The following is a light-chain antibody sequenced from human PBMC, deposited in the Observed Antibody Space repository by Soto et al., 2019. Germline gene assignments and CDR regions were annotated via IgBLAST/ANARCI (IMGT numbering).Light chain of an antibody. J-gene: IGKJ1*01. CDR2: GAS. Sequence: EIVLTQSPGTLSLSPGERATLSCWASQSVRTNYLAWYQQKPGQAPRLLIYGASSRATGIPDRFSGSGSGTDFALTISRREPEDSAVYYCHQYGSSPTFGQGTKVEIK. V-gene: IGKV3-20*01. CDR1: QSVRTNY. CDR3: HQYGSSPT.